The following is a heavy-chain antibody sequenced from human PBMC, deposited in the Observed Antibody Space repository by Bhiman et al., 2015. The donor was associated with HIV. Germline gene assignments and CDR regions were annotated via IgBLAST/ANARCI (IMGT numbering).Heavy chain of an antibody. V-gene: IGHV3-21*06. CDR3: VRGYTYSNRLLGFDY. CDR2: ISTSSIYI. Sequence: EVHLVESGGGLVQAGESLRLSCAASGFTFSRNSMNWVRQAPGKGLEWVSSISTSSIYIHYADTLKGRFTISRDNARNTLYLEIDDLRHEDTALYYCVRGYTYSNRLLGFDYWGQGTLVTVSS. J-gene: IGHJ4*02. D-gene: IGHD5-18*01. CDR1: GFTFSRNS.